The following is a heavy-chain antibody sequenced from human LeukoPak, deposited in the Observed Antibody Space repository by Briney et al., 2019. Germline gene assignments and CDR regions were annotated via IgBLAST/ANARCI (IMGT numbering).Heavy chain of an antibody. D-gene: IGHD3-10*01. CDR1: GYTFTSYD. CDR3: AKNPYGSGSSSFYFDH. CDR2: MNPNSGNT. J-gene: IGHJ4*02. Sequence: GSSVKVSCKASGYTFTSYDINWVRQATGLGLEWMGWMNPNSGNTGYAQKFQGRVTMTRNTSISTAYMELSSLRAEDTAVYYCAKNPYGSGSSSFYFDHWGQGTLVTVSS. V-gene: IGHV1-8*01.